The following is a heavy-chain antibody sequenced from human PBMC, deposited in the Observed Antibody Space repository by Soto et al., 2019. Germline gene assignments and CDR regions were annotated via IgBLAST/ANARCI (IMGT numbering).Heavy chain of an antibody. CDR2: INAGNGNT. V-gene: IGHV1-3*01. J-gene: IGHJ4*02. Sequence: ASVKVSCKASGYTFTSYAMHWVRQAPGQRLEWMGWINAGNGNTKYSQKFQGRVTITRDTSASTAYMELSSLRSEDTVVYYCARDERMVGHSSGCPGDYWGQGTLVTVSS. D-gene: IGHD6-19*01. CDR1: GYTFTSYA. CDR3: ARDERMVGHSSGCPGDY.